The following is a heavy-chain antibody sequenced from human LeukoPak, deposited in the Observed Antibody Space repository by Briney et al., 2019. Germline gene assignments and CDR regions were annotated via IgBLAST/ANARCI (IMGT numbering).Heavy chain of an antibody. CDR1: GGSISSYY. Sequence: PSETLSLTCTVSGGSISSYYWSWIRQPPGKGLEWIGYIYYSGSTNYNPSLKSRVTISVDTSKNQFSLKLSSVTAADTAVYYCARRRRIAAAGTPFGYWGQGTLVTVSS. CDR3: ARRRRIAAAGTPFGY. CDR2: IYYSGST. J-gene: IGHJ4*02. D-gene: IGHD6-13*01. V-gene: IGHV4-59*12.